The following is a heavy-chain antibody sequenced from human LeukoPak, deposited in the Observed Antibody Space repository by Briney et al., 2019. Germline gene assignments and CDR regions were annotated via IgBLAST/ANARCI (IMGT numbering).Heavy chain of an antibody. CDR1: GLSFRTCA. J-gene: IGHJ4*02. D-gene: IGHD3-16*01. Sequence: GGSLRLSCAASGLSFRTCAMSWVRQGPARGLEWVSSRRGNGETFYADSVRGRFTLSSDSFRNTVYLQLNNLRVEDTAIYYCARASWVSSTDAARWGQGTLVTVS. V-gene: IGHV3-23*01. CDR2: RRGNGET. CDR3: ARASWVSSTDAAR.